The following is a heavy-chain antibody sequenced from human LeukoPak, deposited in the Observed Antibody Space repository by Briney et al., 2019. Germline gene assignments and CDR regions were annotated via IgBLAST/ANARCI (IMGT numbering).Heavy chain of an antibody. CDR2: ISSSGSTI. CDR3: ARDGIQLWLGGLDYFGY. V-gene: IGHV3-48*03. CDR1: GFTFSSYE. Sequence: GGSLRLSCAASGFTFSSYEMNWVRQAPGKGLEWVSYISSSGSTIYYADSVKGRFTISRDNAKNSLYLQMNSLRAEDTAVYYCARDGIQLWLGGLDYFGYWGQGTLVTVSS. D-gene: IGHD5-18*01. J-gene: IGHJ4*02.